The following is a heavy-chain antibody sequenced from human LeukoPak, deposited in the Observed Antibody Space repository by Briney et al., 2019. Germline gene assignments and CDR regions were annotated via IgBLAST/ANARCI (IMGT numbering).Heavy chain of an antibody. CDR3: ARSMLTIPIPGGY. Sequence: GGSLRLSCAASGFTFSSYSMNWVRQAPGKGLEWVSSISSSSSYIYYADSVKGRFTISRDDAKNSLYLQMNSLRVEDTAVYYCARSMLTIPIPGGYWGQGTLVTVSS. CDR2: ISSSSSYI. D-gene: IGHD3-16*01. J-gene: IGHJ4*02. CDR1: GFTFSSYS. V-gene: IGHV3-21*01.